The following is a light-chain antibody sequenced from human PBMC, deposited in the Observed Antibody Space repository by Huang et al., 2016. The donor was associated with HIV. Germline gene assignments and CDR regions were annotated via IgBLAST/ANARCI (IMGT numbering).Light chain of an antibody. CDR2: GAS. V-gene: IGKV3-15*01. CDR3: QQYDNWPLT. CDR1: HSVSSN. Sequence: ERVMTQSPATLSVAPGERVTLSCRASHSVSSNFAWYQQKPGQAPRPLIHGASTRATGIPARFSGSGSGTEFTLAISSLQSEDSGVYFCQQYDNWPLTFGQGTRLEIK. J-gene: IGKJ5*01.